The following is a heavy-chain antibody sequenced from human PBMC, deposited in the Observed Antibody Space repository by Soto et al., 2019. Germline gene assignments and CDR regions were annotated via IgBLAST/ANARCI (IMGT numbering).Heavy chain of an antibody. CDR1: GGSISSSSYY. CDR2: IYYSGST. D-gene: IGHD5-12*01. Sequence: QLQLQESDPGLVKPSETLSLTCTVSGGSISSSSYYWGWIRQPPGKGLEWIGSIYYSGSTYYNPSLKSRVTISVDTSKNQFSLKLSSVTAADTAVYYCARLVATISSYIDYWGQGTLVTVSS. V-gene: IGHV4-39*01. J-gene: IGHJ4*02. CDR3: ARLVATISSYIDY.